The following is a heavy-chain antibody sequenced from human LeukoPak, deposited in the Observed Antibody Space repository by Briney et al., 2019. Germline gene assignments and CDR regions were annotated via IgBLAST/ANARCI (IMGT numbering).Heavy chain of an antibody. CDR1: GFTFDDYA. V-gene: IGHV3-9*01. J-gene: IGHJ4*02. CDR3: AKDIGYYGSGSYEPFDY. D-gene: IGHD3-10*01. Sequence: GRSLRLSCAASGFTFDDYAMHWVRHAPGKGLEWVSGISWNSGSIGYADSVKGRFTISRDNAKNSLYLQMNSLRAEDTALYYCAKDIGYYGSGSYEPFDYWGQGTLVTVSS. CDR2: ISWNSGSI.